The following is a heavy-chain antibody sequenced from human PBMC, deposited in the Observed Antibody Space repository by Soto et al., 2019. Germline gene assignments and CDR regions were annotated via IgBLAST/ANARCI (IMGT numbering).Heavy chain of an antibody. J-gene: IGHJ6*02. V-gene: IGHV5-51*01. CDR3: ARQVTTFDYYYYYGMDV. Sequence: GESLKISCKGSGYSFTSYWIGWVRQMPGKGLEWMGIIYPGDSDTRYSPSFQGQVTISAGKSISTAYLQWSSLKASDTAMYYCARQVTTFDYYYYYGMDVWGQGTTVTVSS. CDR2: IYPGDSDT. D-gene: IGHD4-4*01. CDR1: GYSFTSYW.